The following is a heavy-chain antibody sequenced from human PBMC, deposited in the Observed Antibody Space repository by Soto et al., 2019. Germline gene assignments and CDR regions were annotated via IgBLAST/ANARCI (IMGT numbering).Heavy chain of an antibody. J-gene: IGHJ4*02. D-gene: IGHD1-7*01. CDR2: VSPSGHT. CDR1: GDSISSYS. V-gene: IGHV4-4*07. Sequence: QVHVQESGPGLVKPAETLSLTCAVSGDSISSYSWNWIRQTAGRGLEWIGRVSPSGHTQCRSSFETRVTISVDMSTNQFFLELRYVTAADTAVYYCARESGENWSYEAYWGQGTQVTVSS. CDR3: ARESGENWSYEAY.